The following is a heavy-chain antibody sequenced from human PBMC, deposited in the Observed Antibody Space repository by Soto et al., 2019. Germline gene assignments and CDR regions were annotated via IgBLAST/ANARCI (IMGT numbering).Heavy chain of an antibody. Sequence: ASVKVSCKASGYIFTTYDISWVRQAPGQGLEWMGWISAYNGNTNYAQKLQGRVTMTTDTSTSTAYMELRSLRPDDTAVYYCARPYSSSWYYYYGMDVWGQGTTVTVSS. CDR3: ARPYSSSWYYYYGMDV. J-gene: IGHJ6*02. D-gene: IGHD6-13*01. V-gene: IGHV1-18*01. CDR1: GYIFTTYD. CDR2: ISAYNGNT.